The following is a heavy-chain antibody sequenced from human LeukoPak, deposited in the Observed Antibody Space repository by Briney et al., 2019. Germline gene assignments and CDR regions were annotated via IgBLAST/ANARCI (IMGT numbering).Heavy chain of an antibody. CDR3: ARLFYGDNGMGAFDI. CDR1: GGSISSYY. V-gene: IGHV4-59*01. CDR2: IYYSGST. J-gene: IGHJ3*02. Sequence: SETLSLTCTVSGGSISSYYWSWIRQPQGKGLEWIGYIYYSGSTNYNPSLKSRVTISVDTSKNQFSLKLSSVTAADTAVYYCARLFYGDNGMGAFDIWGQGTMVTVSS. D-gene: IGHD4-17*01.